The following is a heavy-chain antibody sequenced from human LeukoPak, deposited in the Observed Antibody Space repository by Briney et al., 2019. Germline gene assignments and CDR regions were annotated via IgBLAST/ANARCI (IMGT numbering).Heavy chain of an antibody. CDR2: ISSSSSYI. CDR1: GFTFSSYS. CDR3: ARAPWSYSFDY. J-gene: IGHJ4*02. D-gene: IGHD1-26*01. V-gene: IGHV3-21*01. Sequence: PGGSLRLSCAASGFTFSSYSMNWVRQAPGKGLEWASSISSSSSYIDYADSVKGRFTISRDNAKNSLYLQMNSLRAEDTAVYYCARAPWSYSFDYWGQGTLVTVSS.